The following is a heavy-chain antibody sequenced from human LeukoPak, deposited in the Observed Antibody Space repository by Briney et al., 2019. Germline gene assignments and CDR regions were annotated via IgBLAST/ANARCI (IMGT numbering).Heavy chain of an antibody. V-gene: IGHV3-9*01. J-gene: IGHJ4*02. CDR1: GFTFDDYA. Sequence: PGGSLRLSCAASGFTFDDYAMRWVRQDPGKGLERVSGISWNSGSIGYADSVKGRFTISRDNAKNSLYLQMNSLRAEDTAVYYCARGGRAIPFDYWGQGTLVTVSS. D-gene: IGHD3-10*01. CDR3: ARGGRAIPFDY. CDR2: ISWNSGSI.